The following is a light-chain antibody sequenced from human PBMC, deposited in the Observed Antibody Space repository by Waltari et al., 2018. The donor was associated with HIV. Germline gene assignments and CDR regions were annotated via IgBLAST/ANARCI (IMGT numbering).Light chain of an antibody. CDR3: ESYTSTSVWV. J-gene: IGLJ3*02. CDR1: SNDVGGYNY. V-gene: IGLV2-14*03. CDR2: DVS. Sequence: QSALTQPASVSMPPGQSITISCTGSSNDVGGYNYVSWYQQHPGKAPRLMIYDVSTRPSGVSARFSGSKSGDTASLTISGLQPEDEADYYCESYTSTSVWVFGGGTRLTVL.